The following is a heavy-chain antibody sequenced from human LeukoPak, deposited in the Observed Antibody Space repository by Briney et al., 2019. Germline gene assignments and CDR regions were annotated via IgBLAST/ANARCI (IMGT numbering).Heavy chain of an antibody. J-gene: IGHJ4*02. V-gene: IGHV1-69*13. CDR2: IIPIFGTA. Sequence: GASVKVSCTASGGTFSSYAISWVRQAPGQGLEWMGGIIPIFGTANYAQKFQGRVTITADESTSTAYMELSSLRSEDTAVYHCARGQSGGYRFDYWGQGTLVTVSS. CDR3: ARGQSGGYRFDY. CDR1: GGTFSSYA. D-gene: IGHD1-26*01.